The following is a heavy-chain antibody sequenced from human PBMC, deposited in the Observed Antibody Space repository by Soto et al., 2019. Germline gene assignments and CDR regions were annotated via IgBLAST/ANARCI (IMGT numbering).Heavy chain of an antibody. D-gene: IGHD3-22*01. V-gene: IGHV4-38-2*02. CDR2: VYHNGKT. Sequence: PSETLSLTCHVSGYSITGGYYWAWVRQSPGKGLEWIGSVYHNGKTYYKPSLRSRVTISVDTAKNQFSLRLTSVTAADTAVYHCATDKRVTMIGGWFDPWGQGILVTVSS. CDR1: GYSITGGYY. CDR3: ATDKRVTMIGGWFDP. J-gene: IGHJ5*02.